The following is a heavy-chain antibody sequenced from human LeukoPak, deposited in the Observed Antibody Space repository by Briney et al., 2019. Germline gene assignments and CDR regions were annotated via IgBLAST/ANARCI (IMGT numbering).Heavy chain of an antibody. J-gene: IGHJ4*02. V-gene: IGHV4-59*01. Sequence: SETLSLTCTVSGGSISSYYWSWIRQPPGKGLEWIGYIYYSGSTNYNPSLKSRVAISVDTSKNQFSLKLSSVTAADTSAYYCARSTAIVPLGYWGQGTLVTVSS. D-gene: IGHD5-18*01. CDR1: GGSISSYY. CDR2: IYYSGST. CDR3: ARSTAIVPLGY.